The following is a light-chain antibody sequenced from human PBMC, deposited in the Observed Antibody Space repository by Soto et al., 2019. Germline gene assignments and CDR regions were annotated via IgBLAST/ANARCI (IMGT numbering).Light chain of an antibody. CDR2: DAS. Sequence: EIVLTQSPATLSLSPGERATLSCRASQSVRSYLAWYQQKPGQAPRLLIYDASSRATGIPARFSGSGSGTDFSLTISRLEPEDFAIYYCHQRSDWPVTFGQGTKVEIK. CDR1: QSVRSY. V-gene: IGKV3-11*01. CDR3: HQRSDWPVT. J-gene: IGKJ1*01.